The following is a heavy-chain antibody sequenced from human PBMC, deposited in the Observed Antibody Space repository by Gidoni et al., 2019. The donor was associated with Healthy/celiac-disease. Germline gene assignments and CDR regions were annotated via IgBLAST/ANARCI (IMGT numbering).Heavy chain of an antibody. D-gene: IGHD4-17*01. CDR2: ISYDGSNK. CDR3: AKERENGYGDYASDY. V-gene: IGHV3-30*18. J-gene: IGHJ4*02. Sequence: QVQLVESGGGVVQPGRSLRLSCAASGFTFSSYGMHWVRQAPGKGLEWVAVISYDGSNKYYADSVKGRFTISRDNSKNTLNLQMNSLRAEDTAVYYCAKERENGYGDYASDYWGQGTLVTVSS. CDR1: GFTFSSYG.